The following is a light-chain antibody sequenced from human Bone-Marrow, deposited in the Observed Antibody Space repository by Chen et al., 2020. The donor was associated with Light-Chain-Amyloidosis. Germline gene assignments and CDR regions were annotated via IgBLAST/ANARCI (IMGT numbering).Light chain of an antibody. Sequence: SYVLTQPSSVSVAPGKTATLACGGNNIGATREHWYQQTPGQAPLLVVYDDSDRPSGIPERLSGSNSGNTATLTISRVEAGDEADYYCQVWDRSSDRPVFGGGTKLTVL. J-gene: IGLJ3*02. CDR3: QVWDRSSDRPV. CDR1: NIGATR. V-gene: IGLV3-21*03. CDR2: DDS.